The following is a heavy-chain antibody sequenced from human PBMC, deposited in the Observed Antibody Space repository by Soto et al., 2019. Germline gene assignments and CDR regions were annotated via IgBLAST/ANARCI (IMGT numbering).Heavy chain of an antibody. Sequence: ASVKVSCKASGYTFTSYDINWVRQATGQGLEWMGWMNPNSGNTGYAQKFQGRVTMTRNTSISTAYMELSSLRSGDTAVYYCARGPSGWDDFDYWGQGTLVTVSS. D-gene: IGHD6-19*01. V-gene: IGHV1-8*01. CDR2: MNPNSGNT. CDR3: ARGPSGWDDFDY. CDR1: GYTFTSYD. J-gene: IGHJ4*02.